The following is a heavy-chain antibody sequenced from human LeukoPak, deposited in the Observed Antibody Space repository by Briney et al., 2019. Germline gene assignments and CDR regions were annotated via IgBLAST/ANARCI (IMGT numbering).Heavy chain of an antibody. D-gene: IGHD3-3*01. CDR3: ARDRESITIFGVVIPPDGFLDPDAFDI. V-gene: IGHV1-2*02. J-gene: IGHJ3*02. CDR2: INPNSGGT. Sequence: ASVKVSCKASGYTFTGYYMHWVRQAPGQGLEWMGWINPNSGGTNYAQKFQGRVTMTRDTSISTAYMELSRLRSDDTAVYYCARDRESITIFGVVIPPDGFLDPDAFDIWGQGTMVTVSS. CDR1: GYTFTGYY.